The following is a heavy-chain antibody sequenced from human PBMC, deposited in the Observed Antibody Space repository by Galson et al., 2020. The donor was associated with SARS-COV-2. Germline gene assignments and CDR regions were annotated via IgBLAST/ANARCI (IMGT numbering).Heavy chain of an antibody. J-gene: IGHJ4*02. CDR1: GFTFSSYW. Sequence: GESLKISCAASGFTFSSYWMSWVRQAPGKGLEWVANIKQDGSEKYYVDSVKGRFTISRDNAKNSLYLQMNSLRAEDTAVYYCARDGGAVAGQFDYWGQGTLVTVSS. V-gene: IGHV3-7*01. CDR3: ARDGGAVAGQFDY. D-gene: IGHD6-19*01. CDR2: IKQDGSEK.